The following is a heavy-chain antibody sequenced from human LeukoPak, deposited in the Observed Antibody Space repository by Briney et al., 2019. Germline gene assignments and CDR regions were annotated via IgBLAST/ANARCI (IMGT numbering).Heavy chain of an antibody. CDR2: ISGSGGST. CDR3: AKEGGAAAVAGLFDY. Sequence: GRSLRLSCAASGFTFSSYAMSWVRQAPGKGLEWVPAISGSGGSTYYADSVKGRFTISRDNSKNTVYLQVNSLRAKDTAVYYCAKEGGAAAVAGLFDYWGQGTLVTVSS. V-gene: IGHV3-23*01. CDR1: GFTFSSYA. D-gene: IGHD6-19*01. J-gene: IGHJ4*02.